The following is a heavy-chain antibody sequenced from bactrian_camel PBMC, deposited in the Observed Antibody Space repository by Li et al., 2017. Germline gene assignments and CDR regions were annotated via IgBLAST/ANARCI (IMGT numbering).Heavy chain of an antibody. CDR2: IDSDGRTT. CDR1: GYTYRNYC. Sequence: HVQLVESGGGSAQSGGSLRLSCAISGYTYRNYCMAWFRQAAGKEREGVAAIDSDGRTTYIDSVKGRFTISQDNADKTLYLQMNSLQSEDTAMYYCAIAVRIGVSLTVVPGTALGPGARGPRSPSP. CDR3: AIAVRIGVSLTVVPGTALGP. V-gene: IGHV3S1*01. D-gene: IGHD6*01. J-gene: IGHJ6*01.